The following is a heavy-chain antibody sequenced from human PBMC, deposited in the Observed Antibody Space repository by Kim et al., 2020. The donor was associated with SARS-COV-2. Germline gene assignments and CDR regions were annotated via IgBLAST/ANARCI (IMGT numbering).Heavy chain of an antibody. D-gene: IGHD3-22*01. J-gene: IGHJ4*02. CDR3: ARAPDRSGGYFDY. Sequence: YSTAFEGQVTISADTSINTAYLQFRSLKASDTAMYYCARAPDRSGGYFDYWGRGTLVTVSS. V-gene: IGHV5-51*01.